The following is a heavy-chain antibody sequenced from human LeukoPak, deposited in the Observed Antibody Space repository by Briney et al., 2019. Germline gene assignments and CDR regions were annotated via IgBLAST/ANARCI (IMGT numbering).Heavy chain of an antibody. CDR3: ARAGMDLYNWFDP. CDR1: GGSISSGGYY. Sequence: SETLSLTCTVSGGSISSGGYYWSWIRQPPGKGLEWIGSIYHSGSTYYNPSLKSRVTISVDTSKNQFSLKLSSVTAADTAVYYCARAGMDLYNWFDPWGQGTLVTVSS. CDR2: IYHSGST. D-gene: IGHD6-13*01. J-gene: IGHJ5*02. V-gene: IGHV4-39*07.